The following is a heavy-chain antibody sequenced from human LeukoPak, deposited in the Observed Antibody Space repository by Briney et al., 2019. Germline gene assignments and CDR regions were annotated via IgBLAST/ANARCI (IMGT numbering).Heavy chain of an antibody. V-gene: IGHV1-69*05. CDR1: GGTFSSYA. CDR2: ITPIFGTA. J-gene: IGHJ6*02. Sequence: ASVKVSCKASGGTFSSYAISWVRQAPGQGLEWMGGITPIFGTANYAQKLQGRVTMTTDTSTSTAYMELRSLRSDDTAVYYCARDLNYGSGSYYSMRYIYYYYYGMDVWGQGTTVTVSS. CDR3: ARDLNYGSGSYYSMRYIYYYYYGMDV. D-gene: IGHD3-10*01.